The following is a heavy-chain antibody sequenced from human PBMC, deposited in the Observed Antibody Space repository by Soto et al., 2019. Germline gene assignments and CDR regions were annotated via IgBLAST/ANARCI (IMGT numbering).Heavy chain of an antibody. CDR1: GGSIRSGSYY. V-gene: IGHV4-39*01. J-gene: IGHJ4*02. Sequence: ETLSLTCTVSGGSIRSGSYYWGWIRQPPGKGLEWIGSIYYSGSTYYNPSLKSRVTISVDTSKNQFSLKLSSVTAADTAVYYCAISYSGWYPSFDYWGQGTLVTVSS. CDR2: IYYSGST. CDR3: AISYSGWYPSFDY. D-gene: IGHD6-19*01.